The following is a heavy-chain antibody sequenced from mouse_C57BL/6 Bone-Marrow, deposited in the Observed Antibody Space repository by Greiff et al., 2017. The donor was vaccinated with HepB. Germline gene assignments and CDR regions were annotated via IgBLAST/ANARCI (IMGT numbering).Heavy chain of an antibody. Sequence: EVQLVESGPGLVKPSQSLSLTCSVTGYSITSGYYWNWIRQFPGNKLEWMGYISYDGSNNYNPSLKNRISITRDTSKNQFFLKLNSVTTEDTATYYCASGDGYGYFDYWGQGTTLTVSS. CDR1: GYSITSGYY. CDR3: ASGDGYGYFDY. J-gene: IGHJ2*01. V-gene: IGHV3-6*01. CDR2: ISYDGSN. D-gene: IGHD2-2*01.